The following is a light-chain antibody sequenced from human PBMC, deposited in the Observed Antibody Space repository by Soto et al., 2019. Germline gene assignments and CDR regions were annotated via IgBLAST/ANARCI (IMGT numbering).Light chain of an antibody. Sequence: DIQMTHSPSTLSASVGDRVTITCRASQSISSWLAWYQQKPGKAPKLLIYKASSLESGVPSRFSGSGSGTEFTLTISSLQPDDFATYYCQQYNSYWTFGQGSMVDVK. V-gene: IGKV1-5*03. CDR1: QSISSW. CDR2: KAS. CDR3: QQYNSYWT. J-gene: IGKJ1*01.